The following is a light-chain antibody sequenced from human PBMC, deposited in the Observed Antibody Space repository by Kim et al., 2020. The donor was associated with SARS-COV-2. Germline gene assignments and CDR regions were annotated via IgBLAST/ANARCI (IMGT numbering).Light chain of an antibody. CDR2: GGS. J-gene: IGKJ2*03. V-gene: IGKV3D-15*01. CDR1: ESVRRN. CDR3: QQYSNWPPYS. Sequence: GSPGERVRFSCRASESVRRNVAWYQQKPGQAPRLLIYGGSTRATGIPAKFSGSGWGTEFTLTISSLQSDDSAVYYWQQYSNWPPYSFGQGTKLEI.